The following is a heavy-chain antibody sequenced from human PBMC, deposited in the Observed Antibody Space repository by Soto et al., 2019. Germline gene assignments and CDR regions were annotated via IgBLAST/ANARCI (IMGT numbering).Heavy chain of an antibody. CDR3: ARVSRSITETTWGGQPSFDY. CDR2: IIPIFGTA. CDR1: GGTFSSYA. V-gene: IGHV1-69*01. Sequence: QVQLVQSGAEVKKPGSSVKVSCKASGGTFSSYAISWVRQAPGQGLEWMGGIIPIFGTANYAQKFQGRVTITADESTSTAYMELSSLRSEDTAVYYCARVSRSITETTWGGQPSFDYLGQGTLVTVSS. D-gene: IGHD1-20*01. J-gene: IGHJ4*02.